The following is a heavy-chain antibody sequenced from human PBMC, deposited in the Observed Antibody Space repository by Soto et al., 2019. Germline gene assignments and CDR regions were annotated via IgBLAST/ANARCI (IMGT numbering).Heavy chain of an antibody. V-gene: IGHV1-24*01. CDR3: ATSIRYCTNGVCSYYFDY. D-gene: IGHD2-8*01. CDR2: FDPEDGET. J-gene: IGHJ4*02. CDR1: GYTLTELS. Sequence: ASVKVSCKVSGYTLTELSMHWVRQAPGKGLERVGGFDPEDGETIYAQKFQGRVTMTEDTSTDTAYMELSSLRSEDTAVYYCATSIRYCTNGVCSYYFDYWGQGTLVTVSS.